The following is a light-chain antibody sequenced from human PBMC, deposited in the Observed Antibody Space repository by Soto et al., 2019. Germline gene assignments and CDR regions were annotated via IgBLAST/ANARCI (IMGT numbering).Light chain of an antibody. J-gene: IGKJ4*01. V-gene: IGKV3-20*01. Sequence: EIVLTQSPGTLSLSPGERATLSCRASQSVTYSFLAWYQQKPGQAPRLLIYGASSRATGIPDRFSGSGSRTDFTLTISRLEPEDFAVYYCQQYGSSPLTFGGGTKVEIK. CDR1: QSVTYSF. CDR2: GAS. CDR3: QQYGSSPLT.